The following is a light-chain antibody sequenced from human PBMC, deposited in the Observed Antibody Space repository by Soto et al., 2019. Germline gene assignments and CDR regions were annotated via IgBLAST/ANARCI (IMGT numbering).Light chain of an antibody. V-gene: IGKV3-11*01. CDR2: DAS. J-gene: IGKJ5*01. CDR3: QQRYNWPPIT. Sequence: EIVLTQSPATLSLSPGERATLSCRASQSIRTYLAWYQHKPGQAPRLLIYDASNRATGIPARFSGSGSGTDFTLTISRLEPEDFAVYYCQQRYNWPPITFGQGTRLEI. CDR1: QSIRTY.